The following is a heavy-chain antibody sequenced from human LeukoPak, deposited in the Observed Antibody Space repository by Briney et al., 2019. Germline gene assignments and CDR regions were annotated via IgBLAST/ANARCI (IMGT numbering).Heavy chain of an antibody. Sequence: PSQTLSLTCSVSGVSMSTYFWSWIRQPPGKGLEWLSFIHYTGETNYNPSLRSRLTISVDTSKNQLYLQMSCLTAEDTAIYYCARDISGSGYGYFDQWGQGALVTVSS. J-gene: IGHJ4*02. D-gene: IGHD3-10*01. CDR3: ARDISGSGYGYFDQ. CDR1: GVSMSTYF. CDR2: IHYTGET. V-gene: IGHV4-59*01.